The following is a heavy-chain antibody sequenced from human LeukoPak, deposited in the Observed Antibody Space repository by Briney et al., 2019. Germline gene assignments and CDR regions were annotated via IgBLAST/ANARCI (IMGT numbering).Heavy chain of an antibody. CDR1: GGSFSGYY. V-gene: IGHV4-34*01. J-gene: IGHJ6*03. CDR2: INHSGST. Sequence: SETLSLTCAVYGGSFSGYYWSWIRQPPGKGLEWIGEINHSGSTNYNPSLKSRVTISVDTSKNQFSLKLSSVTAADTAVYYCARHSRRSYYYYMDVWGKGTTVTISS. CDR3: ARHSRRSYYYYMDV. D-gene: IGHD3-22*01.